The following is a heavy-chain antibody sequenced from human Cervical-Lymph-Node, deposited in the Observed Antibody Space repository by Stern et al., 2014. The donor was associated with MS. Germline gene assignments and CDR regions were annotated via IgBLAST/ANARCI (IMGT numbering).Heavy chain of an antibody. CDR3: ASSYQLVIDH. CDR2: ISWNSANV. Sequence: EVQLVESGGGLVQPGRSLRISCAASGFTFDDYAMQWVRQIPGKGLEWVSGISWNSANVGYADSVKGRFTISRDNAKNSVYLQMNSLTTEDTALYYCASSYQLVIDHWGQGTLVTVSS. J-gene: IGHJ5*02. V-gene: IGHV3-9*01. CDR1: GFTFDDYA. D-gene: IGHD1-1*01.